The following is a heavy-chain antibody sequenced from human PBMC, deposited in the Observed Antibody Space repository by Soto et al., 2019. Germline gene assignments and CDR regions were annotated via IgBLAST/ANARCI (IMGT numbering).Heavy chain of an antibody. CDR2: ISYDGNNN. CDR3: ARDHGMFLSYYYYGMDV. D-gene: IGHD3-10*02. CDR1: GFTFSRFS. Sequence: QVQLVESGGGVVQPGRSLRLSCAASGFTFSRFSMHWVRQAPGKGLAWAAVISYDGNNNHFAESVKGRFSISRDDSKNTVYLEMNNLRGDDSAVYYCARDHGMFLSYYYYGMDVWGQGTTVTVSS. J-gene: IGHJ6*02. V-gene: IGHV3-30-3*01.